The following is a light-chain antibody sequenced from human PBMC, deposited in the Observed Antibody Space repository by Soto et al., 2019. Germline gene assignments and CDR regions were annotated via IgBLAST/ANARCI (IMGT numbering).Light chain of an antibody. CDR1: SSDVGGYTY. V-gene: IGLV2-14*01. CDR2: EVS. J-gene: IGLJ1*01. CDR3: SSYTSTSTPCV. Sequence: QSVLTQPASVSGSPGQSITISCTGTSSDVGGYTYVSWYQQHPGKAPKLMIYEVSHRPSGASNHFSGYKSGNTASLTISGLQAEDEADYYCSSYTSTSTPCVFGTGTKVTVL.